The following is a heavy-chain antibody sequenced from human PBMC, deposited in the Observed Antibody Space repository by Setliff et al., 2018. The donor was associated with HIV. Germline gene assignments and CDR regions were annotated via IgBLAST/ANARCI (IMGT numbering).Heavy chain of an antibody. CDR2: LSPSGTT. Sequence: SETLSLTCTVYGGSFSNYYTNWIRQPPGKGLEWIGELSPSGTTRSNPSLQSRVTISLDTSNNQFSLILTSVTAADTGVYYCARVVETTYISGFGAFDVWGQGKVVTVSS. J-gene: IGHJ3*01. V-gene: IGHV4-34*01. CDR3: ARVVETTYISGFGAFDV. D-gene: IGHD4-4*01. CDR1: GGSFSNYY.